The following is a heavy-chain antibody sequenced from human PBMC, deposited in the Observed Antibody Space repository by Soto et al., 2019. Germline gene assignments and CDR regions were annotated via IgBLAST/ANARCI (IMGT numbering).Heavy chain of an antibody. CDR1: GDSINSSDW. CDR2: IYYSGST. D-gene: IGHD3-22*01. J-gene: IGHJ4*02. Sequence: SETLSLTCAVSGDSINSSDWWNWVRQPPGKGLEWIGEIYYSGSTYYNPSLKSRVTISVDTSKNQFSLKLSSVAAADTAVYYCARGRYYDSSGYYGYWGQGTLVTVSS. V-gene: IGHV4-4*02. CDR3: ARGRYYDSSGYYGY.